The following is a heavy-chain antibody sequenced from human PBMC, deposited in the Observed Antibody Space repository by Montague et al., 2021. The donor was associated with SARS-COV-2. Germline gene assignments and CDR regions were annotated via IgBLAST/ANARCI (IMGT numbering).Heavy chain of an antibody. J-gene: IGHJ6*02. CDR2: IYPSGST. V-gene: IGHV4-4*07. Sequence: SETLSLTCTVSGGSISSHYWSWIRQPAGKGLEWIGRIYPSGSTKYNPSLKSRVNMSVDTSKNQFSLKLSSVTAADTAVYYCARDHVTILFMVYYYGMDVWGQGTTVTVSS. CDR1: GGSISSHY. CDR3: ARDHVTILFMVYYYGMDV. D-gene: IGHD4-17*01.